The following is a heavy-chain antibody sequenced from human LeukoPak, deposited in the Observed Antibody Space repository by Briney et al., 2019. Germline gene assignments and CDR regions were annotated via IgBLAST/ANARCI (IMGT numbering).Heavy chain of an antibody. CDR1: GFTFSDYY. V-gene: IGHV3-72*01. Sequence: GGSLRLSGAGSGFTFSDYYINWVRQAPGKGLEWVGRTRNKANSYTPDYAASVNGRFTISRDESKNSLYLQMNSLKTEDTAVYYCAMEGESSGPDFDYWGQGTLVTVSS. CDR3: AMEGESSGPDFDY. J-gene: IGHJ4*02. D-gene: IGHD3-22*01. CDR2: TRNKANSYTP.